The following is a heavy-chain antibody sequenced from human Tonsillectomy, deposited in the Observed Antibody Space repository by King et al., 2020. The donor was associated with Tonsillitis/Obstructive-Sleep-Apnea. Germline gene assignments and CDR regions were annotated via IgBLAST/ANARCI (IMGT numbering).Heavy chain of an antibody. CDR1: GFTFETYG. CDR2: ISSNSGTM. J-gene: IGHJ4*02. V-gene: IGHV3-48*02. D-gene: IGHD1-7*01. Sequence: VQLVESGGGLVQPGGSLRLSCAASGFTFETYGMNWVRQAPGKGLEWVSYISSNSGTMYYADSVKGRFTMSRDNAKNSLYLQMGSLRDEDTAVYYCVRDDGIPGTTGSFDSWGQGTLVTVSS. CDR3: VRDDGIPGTTGSFDS.